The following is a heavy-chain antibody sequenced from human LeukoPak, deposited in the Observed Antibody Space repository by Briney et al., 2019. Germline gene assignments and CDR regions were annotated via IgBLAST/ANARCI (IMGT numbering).Heavy chain of an antibody. CDR1: GYTFISYY. J-gene: IGHJ6*03. V-gene: IGHV1-46*01. Sequence: ASVKVSCKASGYTFISYYIHWVRQAPGQGLEWMGIINPSGGSTSYAQKFQGRVSMTRDTSTSTVYMELSSLRSEDTAVYYCARGYSGYYYCMDVWGKGTTVTVSS. CDR3: ARGYSGYYYCMDV. CDR2: INPSGGST. D-gene: IGHD5-12*01.